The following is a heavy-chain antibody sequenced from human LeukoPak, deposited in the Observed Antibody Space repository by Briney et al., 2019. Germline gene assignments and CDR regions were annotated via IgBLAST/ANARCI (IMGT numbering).Heavy chain of an antibody. V-gene: IGHV3-30*01. J-gene: IGHJ4*02. CDR2: ISYDSITK. D-gene: IGHD6-19*01. CDR3: ARDLAGAADY. Sequence: GGSLRLSCVASGFSFSRYAMHWVRQAPGKGLEWVAVISYDSITKYYADSVKGRFTISRDSSRNTLYLQMNSLRPGDTAVYYCARDLAGAADYWGQGTLVTVSS. CDR1: GFSFSRYA.